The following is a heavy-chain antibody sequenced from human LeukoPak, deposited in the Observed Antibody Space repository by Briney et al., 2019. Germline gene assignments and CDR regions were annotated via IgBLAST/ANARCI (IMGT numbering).Heavy chain of an antibody. J-gene: IGHJ3*02. CDR1: GFTFSNAW. V-gene: IGHV3-15*01. D-gene: IGHD3-9*01. CDR3: TTDPTGYRDTPTDAFDI. CDR2: IKSKTDGGTT. Sequence: PGASLRLSCAASGFTFSNAWMSWVRQAPGKGLEWVGRIKSKTDGGTTDYAAPVKGRFTISRDDSKNTLYLQMNSLKTEDTAVYYCTTDPTGYRDTPTDAFDIWGQGTMVTVSS.